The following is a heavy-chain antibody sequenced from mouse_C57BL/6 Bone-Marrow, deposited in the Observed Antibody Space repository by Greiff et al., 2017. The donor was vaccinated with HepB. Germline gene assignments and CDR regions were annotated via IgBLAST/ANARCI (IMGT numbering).Heavy chain of an antibody. CDR2: IDPSDSYT. D-gene: IGHD2-2*01. V-gene: IGHV1-69*01. Sequence: QVQLKQPGAELVMPGASVKLSCKASGYTFTSYWMHCVKQRPGQGLEWIGEIDPSDSYTNYNQKFKGKSTLTVDKSSSTAYMQLSSLTSEDSAVYYCARWNGSFAYWGQGTLVTVSA. CDR3: ARWNGSFAY. CDR1: GYTFTSYW. J-gene: IGHJ3*01.